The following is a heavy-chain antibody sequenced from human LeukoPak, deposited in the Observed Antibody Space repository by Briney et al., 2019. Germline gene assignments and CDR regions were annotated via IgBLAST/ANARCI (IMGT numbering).Heavy chain of an antibody. D-gene: IGHD3-10*01. CDR3: ARHSSYYGNFDY. CDR1: GGSISSSSYY. Sequence: SETLSLTCTVSGGSISSSSYYWGWIRQPPGKGLEWIGSIYHSGSSYYNPSLKSRVTISVDTSKNQFSLKLRSVTAADTAVYYCARHSSYYGNFDYWGQGTLVTVS. CDR2: IYHSGSS. J-gene: IGHJ4*02. V-gene: IGHV4-39*01.